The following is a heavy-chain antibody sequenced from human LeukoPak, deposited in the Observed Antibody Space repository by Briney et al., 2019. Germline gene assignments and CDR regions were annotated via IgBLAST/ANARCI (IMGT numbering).Heavy chain of an antibody. CDR2: IYYNGST. CDR1: GGSISSSSYY. V-gene: IGHV4-39*01. CDR3: ARLPWRYCSGGSCYSRTDY. D-gene: IGHD2-15*01. J-gene: IGHJ4*02. Sequence: SETLSLTCTVSGGSISSSSYYWGWIRQPPGKGLEWIGSIYYNGSTYYNPSLKSRVTISVDTSKNQFSLKLSSVTAADTAVYYCARLPWRYCSGGSCYSRTDYWGQGTLVTVSS.